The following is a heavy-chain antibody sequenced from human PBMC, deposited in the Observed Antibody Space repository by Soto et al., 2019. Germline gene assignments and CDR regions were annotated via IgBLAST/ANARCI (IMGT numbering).Heavy chain of an antibody. Sequence: GGSLRLSCAASGFTFTNVAMTWVRQAPGKGLEWVSSITTSGGTTDYADSAKGRLTIPRNNTKRARYLQMSNLIADETAVYYCAVLYWNPRYFDYWGQEARVTVPQ. J-gene: IGHJ4*02. CDR2: ITTSGGTT. D-gene: IGHD1-1*01. V-gene: IGHV3-23*01. CDR3: AVLYWNPRYFDY. CDR1: GFTFTNVA.